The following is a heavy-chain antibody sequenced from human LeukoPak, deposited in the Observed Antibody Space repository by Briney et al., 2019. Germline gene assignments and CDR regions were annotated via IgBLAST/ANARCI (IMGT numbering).Heavy chain of an antibody. D-gene: IGHD2-21*02. Sequence: GGSLRLSCAVSGIRISDHWMHWVRQVPGRQPEWLARITSDGTGTSYADSVRGRFMISRDNARNTLFLQMTSVRGDDTAVYYCXXXKSPTDPDYWGQGTLVTVSA. CDR2: ITSDGTGT. V-gene: IGHV3-74*01. CDR1: GIRISDHW. J-gene: IGHJ4*02. CDR3: XXXKSPTDPDY.